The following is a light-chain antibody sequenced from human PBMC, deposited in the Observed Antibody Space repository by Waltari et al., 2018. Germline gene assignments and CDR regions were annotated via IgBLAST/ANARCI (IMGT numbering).Light chain of an antibody. Sequence: QYVLTQPPSASGTPGQRVAISCSGSSSNIGRNTVNWYQQLPGTAPKLLIYFNDQRPSGGPVRFSGSKSGTSASLAISGLRSEDEADYYCAAWDDSLNGVGFGGGTKLTVL. J-gene: IGLJ2*01. V-gene: IGLV1-44*01. CDR3: AAWDDSLNGVG. CDR1: SSNIGRNT. CDR2: FND.